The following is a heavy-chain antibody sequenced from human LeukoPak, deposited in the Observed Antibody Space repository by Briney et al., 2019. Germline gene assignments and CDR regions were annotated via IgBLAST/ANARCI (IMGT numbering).Heavy chain of an antibody. CDR2: IYYSGNT. Sequence: PSETLSLTCTVLGGSIAIYYWSWIREPPGKGLEWIGCIYYSGNTNYNPSLKSRVTISVDTSKNQFSLKLTSVTAADTAVYYCTRVMVGATTDYWGQGTLVTVSS. CDR1: GGSIAIYY. J-gene: IGHJ4*02. CDR3: TRVMVGATTDY. D-gene: IGHD1-26*01. V-gene: IGHV4-59*01.